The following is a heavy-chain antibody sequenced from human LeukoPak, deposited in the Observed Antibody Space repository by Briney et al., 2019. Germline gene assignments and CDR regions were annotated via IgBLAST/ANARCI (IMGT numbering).Heavy chain of an antibody. CDR1: GGSISSYY. J-gene: IGHJ3*02. Sequence: SETLSLTCTVYGGSISSYYWSWIRQPPGKGLEWIGYIYYSGSTNYNPSLKSRVTISVDTSKNQFSLKLSSVTAADTAVYYCARDRGYVDAFDIWGQGTMVTVSS. CDR3: ARDRGYVDAFDI. D-gene: IGHD3-10*01. V-gene: IGHV4-59*01. CDR2: IYYSGST.